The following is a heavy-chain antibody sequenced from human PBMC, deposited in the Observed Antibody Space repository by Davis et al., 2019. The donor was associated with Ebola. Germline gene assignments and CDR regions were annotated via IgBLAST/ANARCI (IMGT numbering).Heavy chain of an antibody. Sequence: GESLKISCAASGFTFSSYSMNWVRQAPGKGLEWISNIDSRSGTIYYADSVKGRFTISRDNDKNSLYLQMNSLRDEDTAVYYCATTYYYDTRGYYYEGYFDYWGQGTRVIVSS. CDR2: IDSRSGTI. CDR1: GFTFSSYS. CDR3: ATTYYYDTRGYYYEGYFDY. D-gene: IGHD3-22*01. J-gene: IGHJ4*02. V-gene: IGHV3-48*02.